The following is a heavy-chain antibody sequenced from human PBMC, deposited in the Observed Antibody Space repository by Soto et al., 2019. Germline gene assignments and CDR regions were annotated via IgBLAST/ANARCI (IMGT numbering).Heavy chain of an antibody. CDR1: GGTFSSYA. D-gene: IGHD2-21*02. Sequence: SVKVSCKASGGTFSSYAISWVRQAPVQGLEWMGGIIPIFGAANYAQKFQGRVTITADESTSTAYMELSSLRSEDTAVYYCARAYCGGDCYSNWFDPWGQGTLVTVSS. J-gene: IGHJ5*02. CDR2: IIPIFGAA. CDR3: ARAYCGGDCYSNWFDP. V-gene: IGHV1-69*13.